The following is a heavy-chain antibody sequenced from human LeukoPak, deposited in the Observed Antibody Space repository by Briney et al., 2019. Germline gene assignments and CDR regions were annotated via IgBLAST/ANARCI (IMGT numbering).Heavy chain of an antibody. Sequence: SVTVSCKASGGTFSSYAISWVRQAPGQGLEWMGGIVPIFGSANYAQKFQGRVTITADESTTTAYMELTGLRSEDTAVYYCSKDEGVANRWFDPWGQGTLVTVSS. CDR1: GGTFSSYA. J-gene: IGHJ5*02. V-gene: IGHV1-69*13. D-gene: IGHD5-12*01. CDR2: IVPIFGSA. CDR3: SKDEGVANRWFDP.